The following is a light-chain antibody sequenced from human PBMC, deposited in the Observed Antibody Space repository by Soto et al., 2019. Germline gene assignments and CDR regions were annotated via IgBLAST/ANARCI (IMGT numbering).Light chain of an antibody. Sequence: QSVLTQPASVSGSPGPSITISCTGTSSDVGGYNYVSWYQQHPGKAPKLMIYDVSNRPSGVSNRFSGSKSGNTASLTISGLQAEDEADYYCSSYTSSSTLEVFVTGTKLTVL. CDR1: SSDVGGYNY. CDR2: DVS. V-gene: IGLV2-14*01. J-gene: IGLJ1*01. CDR3: SSYTSSSTLEV.